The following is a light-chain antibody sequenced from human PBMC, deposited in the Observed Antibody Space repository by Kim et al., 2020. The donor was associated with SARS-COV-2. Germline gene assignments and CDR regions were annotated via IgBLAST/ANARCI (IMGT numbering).Light chain of an antibody. J-gene: IGLJ2*01. Sequence: QSVLTQPASVSGSPGQSITISCTGTSSDVGGYDHVSWYQQYPGKAPKLMIYDVNHRPSGVSNRFSGSKSGKTASLTISGLQAEDEADYYCSSYTARTTLVFGGGTQLTVL. CDR3: SSYTARTTLV. CDR2: DVN. V-gene: IGLV2-14*03. CDR1: SSDVGGYDH.